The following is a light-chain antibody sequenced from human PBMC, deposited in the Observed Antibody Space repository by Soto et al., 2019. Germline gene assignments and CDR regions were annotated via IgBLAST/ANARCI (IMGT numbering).Light chain of an antibody. CDR2: GAS. Sequence: DIRITQSPSSLAASVSDRVTITCLASQSIDTYLNWYQQKPGKAPKLLIYGASSLQSGVPSRFSGSGSGTDFTLTVSSFQPEDFATYYCQQGHITLITVGQGTRLEIK. J-gene: IGKJ5*01. CDR1: QSIDTY. CDR3: QQGHITLIT. V-gene: IGKV1-39*01.